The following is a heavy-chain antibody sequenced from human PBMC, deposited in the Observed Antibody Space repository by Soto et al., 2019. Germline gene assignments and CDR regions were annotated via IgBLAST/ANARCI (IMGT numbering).Heavy chain of an antibody. Sequence: LSLTCSFSDGSMNSGDYYWSWIRQSPGKGLEWIGYIYYSGSTYYNPSLKSRSTISIDTSKNQFFLDVDSVTAADTAVYYCARLYTGYEAFDYWGQGTLVTVSS. D-gene: IGHD5-12*01. J-gene: IGHJ4*02. CDR3: ARLYTGYEAFDY. CDR2: IYYSGST. CDR1: DGSMNSGDYY. V-gene: IGHV4-30-4*01.